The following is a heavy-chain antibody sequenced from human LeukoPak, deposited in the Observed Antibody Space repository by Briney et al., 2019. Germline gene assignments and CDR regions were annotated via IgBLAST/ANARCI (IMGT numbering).Heavy chain of an antibody. V-gene: IGHV3-33*06. CDR3: AKDHRSGGSCGDY. CDR1: GFTFSSYG. CDR2: IWYDGSNK. D-gene: IGHD2-15*01. Sequence: GGSLRLSCAASGFTFSSYGMHWVRQAPGKGLEWVAVIWYDGSNKYYADSVKGRFTISRDNSKNTPYLQMNSLRAEDTAVYYCAKDHRSGGSCGDYWGQGTLVTVSS. J-gene: IGHJ4*02.